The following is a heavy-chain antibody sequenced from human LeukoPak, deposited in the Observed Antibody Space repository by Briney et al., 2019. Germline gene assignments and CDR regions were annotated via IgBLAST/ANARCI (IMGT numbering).Heavy chain of an antibody. CDR1: GFTFSTYR. V-gene: IGHV3-21*01. CDR3: VRGYYDSSGYSPPFDY. CDR2: ISISSSYI. Sequence: GGSLRLSCAASGFTFSTYRMNWVRQAPGKGLEWVSSISISSSYIDYADSVKGRFTISRDNAENSLYLRMNSLSAEDTAVYYCVRGYYDSSGYSPPFDYWGQGTLVTVSS. J-gene: IGHJ4*02. D-gene: IGHD3-22*01.